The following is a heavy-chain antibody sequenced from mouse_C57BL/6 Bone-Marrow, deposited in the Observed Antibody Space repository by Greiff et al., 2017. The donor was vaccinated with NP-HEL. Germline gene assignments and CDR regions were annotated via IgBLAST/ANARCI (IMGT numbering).Heavy chain of an antibody. CDR1: GFTFSSYA. CDR3: ARDPRAMDY. Sequence: EVNLVESGGGLVKPGGSLKLSCAASGFTFSSYAMSWVRQTPEKRLEWVATISDGGSYTYYPDNVKGRFTISRDNAKNNLYLEMSHLKSEDTAMYYCARDPRAMDYWGQGTSVTVSS. V-gene: IGHV5-4*01. CDR2: ISDGGSYT. J-gene: IGHJ4*01.